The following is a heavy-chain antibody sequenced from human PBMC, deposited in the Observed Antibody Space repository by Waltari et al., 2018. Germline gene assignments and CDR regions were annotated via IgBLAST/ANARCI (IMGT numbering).Heavy chain of an antibody. CDR3: ARDFVPYYYYGMDV. V-gene: IGHV3-48*03. J-gene: IGHJ6*02. CDR1: GFIFSNYD. D-gene: IGHD2-8*01. CDR2: ISRGGSTI. Sequence: EVHLVESGGGLVQPGGSLRLSCAASGFIFSNYDMNWVRQAPGRGLEWVSYISRGGSTIYYAESVRGRFTVSRDNAKNSLYLQMNSLRAEDTAIYYCARDFVPYYYYGMDVWGHGTTVTVSS.